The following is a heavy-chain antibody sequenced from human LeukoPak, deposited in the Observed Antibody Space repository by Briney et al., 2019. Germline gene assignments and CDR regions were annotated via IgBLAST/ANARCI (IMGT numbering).Heavy chain of an antibody. Sequence: GGSLRLSCAASGFTFSSYSMNWVRQAPGKGLEWVSSISSSSSYIYYADSVKGRFTISRDNAKNSLYLQMNSLRAEDTAVYYCARENYYDSSGPPGTDYWGQGTLVTASS. CDR3: ARENYYDSSGPPGTDY. V-gene: IGHV3-21*01. D-gene: IGHD3-22*01. J-gene: IGHJ4*02. CDR1: GFTFSSYS. CDR2: ISSSSSYI.